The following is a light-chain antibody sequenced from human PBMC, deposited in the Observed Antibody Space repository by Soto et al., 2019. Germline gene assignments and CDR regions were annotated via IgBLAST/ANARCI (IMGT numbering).Light chain of an antibody. V-gene: IGLV4-69*01. CDR1: SGHSSYA. CDR2: LNSXXXH. Sequence: QSVLTQSPSASASLGASVKLTCTLSSGHSSYAIAWHQQQPEKGPPYLMKLNSXXXHSXXXXXPXRXSGSSTGAERYLTISSLQSEDEADYYCQTWGTGIQVFGGGTKVTVL. CDR3: QTWGTGIQV. J-gene: IGLJ2*01.